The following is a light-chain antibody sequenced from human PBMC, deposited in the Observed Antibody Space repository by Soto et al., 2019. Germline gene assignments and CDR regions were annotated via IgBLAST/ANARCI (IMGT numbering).Light chain of an antibody. CDR2: DTS. Sequence: EIVFTQSPGTLSLSPGERATLSCRASQSVSSYLGWYQQKPGQAPRLLIYDTSNRATGIPARFSGSGSGTDFTLTISSLEPEDFAIYYCQQRSSWPLTFGQGTRLEIK. J-gene: IGKJ5*01. CDR3: QQRSSWPLT. CDR1: QSVSSY. V-gene: IGKV3-11*01.